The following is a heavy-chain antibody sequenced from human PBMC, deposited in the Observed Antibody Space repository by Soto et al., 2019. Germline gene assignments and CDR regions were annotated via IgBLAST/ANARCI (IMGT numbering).Heavy chain of an antibody. Sequence: EVQLVESGGCLVQPGGSLRLSCAASGFTFSSYEMNWVRQAPGKGLEWVSYISSSGSTIYYADSVKGRFTISRDNAKNSLYLQMNSLRAEDTAVYYCAREWSSITIFGVVIPNGMDVWGQGTTVTVSS. CDR1: GFTFSSYE. CDR3: AREWSSITIFGVVIPNGMDV. D-gene: IGHD3-3*01. V-gene: IGHV3-48*03. J-gene: IGHJ6*02. CDR2: ISSSGSTI.